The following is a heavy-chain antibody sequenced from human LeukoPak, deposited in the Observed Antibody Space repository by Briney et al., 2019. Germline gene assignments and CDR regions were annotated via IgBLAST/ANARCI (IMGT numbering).Heavy chain of an antibody. Sequence: SETLSLTCTVSGGSISRSSYYWGWIRQPPGKGLEWIGSMYYSGSTYYNPSLKSRVTISVDTSKNQFSLKLSSVTAADTAVYYCARTYYDFWSGYSPYYFDYWGQGTLVTVSS. D-gene: IGHD3-3*01. CDR2: MYYSGST. CDR3: ARTYYDFWSGYSPYYFDY. J-gene: IGHJ4*02. CDR1: GGSISRSSYY. V-gene: IGHV4-39*07.